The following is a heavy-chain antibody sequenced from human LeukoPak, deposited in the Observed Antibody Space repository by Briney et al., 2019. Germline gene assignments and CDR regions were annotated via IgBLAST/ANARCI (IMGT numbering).Heavy chain of an antibody. V-gene: IGHV3-21*04. D-gene: IGHD3-22*01. CDR1: GFTFSSYS. J-gene: IGHJ4*02. Sequence: GGSLRLSCAASGFTFSSYSMNWVRQAPGKGLEWVSSISSSSRYIYDADSVKGRFTISRDNAKNSLYLQMNSLRAEDTAVYYCAREGGGYDSSGYYYSDYWGQGTLVTVSS. CDR3: AREGGGYDSSGYYYSDY. CDR2: ISSSSRYI.